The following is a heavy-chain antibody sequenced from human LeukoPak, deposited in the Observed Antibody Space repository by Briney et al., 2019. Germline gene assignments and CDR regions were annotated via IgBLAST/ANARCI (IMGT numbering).Heavy chain of an antibody. CDR1: GGTFISYA. J-gene: IGHJ6*02. D-gene: IGHD6-19*01. Sequence: SVKVSCKASGGTFISYAISWVRQAPGQGLEWMGGIIPIFGTANYAQKFQGRVTITADESTSTAYMELSSLRSEDTAVYYCARDIAVAGPMDVWGQGTTVTVSS. CDR3: ARDIAVAGPMDV. V-gene: IGHV1-69*13. CDR2: IIPIFGTA.